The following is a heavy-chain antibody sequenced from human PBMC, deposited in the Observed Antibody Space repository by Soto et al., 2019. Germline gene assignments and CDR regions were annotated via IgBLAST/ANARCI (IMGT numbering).Heavy chain of an antibody. V-gene: IGHV4-31*03. CDR2: IYYSGST. Sequence: PSETLSLTCTVSGGSISSGGYYWSWIRQHPGKGLEWIGYIYYSGSTYYNPSLKSRVTTSVDTSKNQFSLKLSSVTAADTAVYYCARAPITILGYYFDYWGQGTLVTVSS. CDR3: ARAPITILGYYFDY. J-gene: IGHJ4*02. D-gene: IGHD3-3*01. CDR1: GGSISSGGYY.